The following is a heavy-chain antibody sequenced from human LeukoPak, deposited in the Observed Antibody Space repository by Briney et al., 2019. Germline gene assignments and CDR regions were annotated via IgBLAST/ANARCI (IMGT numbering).Heavy chain of an antibody. CDR1: GGSISSSRYY. V-gene: IGHV4-39*01. CDR3: ARQERYGSGSYGFDY. CDR2: IHYSGTT. Sequence: PSETLSLTCTVSGGSISSSRYYWGWVRQPPGKGLEWIGTIHYSGTTYYNPSLKSRVTISVDTPKNQFSLRLRSVTAADTAVYSCARQERYGSGSYGFDYWGQGTLVTVSS. J-gene: IGHJ4*02. D-gene: IGHD3-10*01.